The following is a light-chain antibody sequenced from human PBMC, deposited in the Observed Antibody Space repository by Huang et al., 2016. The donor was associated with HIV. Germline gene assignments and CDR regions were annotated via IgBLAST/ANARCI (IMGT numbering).Light chain of an antibody. CDR1: QSVTSF. CDR3: QHRSNWPPSYT. J-gene: IGKJ2*01. Sequence: DIVLTQSPATLSLSLGERATLYCRASQSVTSFLAWYQQKPGQAPRLLFYDASQMATCIPSRFRGICYWTYFSLTICSLEPEDFAVYYCQHRSNWPPSYTFGKGTEVEIK. V-gene: IGKV3-11*01. CDR2: DAS.